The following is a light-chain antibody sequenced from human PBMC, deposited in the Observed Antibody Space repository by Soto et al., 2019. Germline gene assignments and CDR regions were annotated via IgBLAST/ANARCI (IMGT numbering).Light chain of an antibody. V-gene: IGKV1-8*01. CDR1: RPISTY. Sequence: AIRMTQSPSSISAFTGDRVTITCRASRPISTYLAWYQHKPGKTPTLLMYAASTLQSGVPSTFSGSGSGTDFTLTISCLQSEDFATYYCQQYYTYPLAFGQGTNMDIK. CDR2: AAS. CDR3: QQYYTYPLA. J-gene: IGKJ1*01.